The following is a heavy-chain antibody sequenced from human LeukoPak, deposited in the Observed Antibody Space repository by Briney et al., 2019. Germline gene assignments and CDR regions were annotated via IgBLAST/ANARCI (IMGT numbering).Heavy chain of an antibody. CDR2: IGGNRGDST. CDR1: GFTFTSYA. V-gene: IGHV3-23*01. CDR3: AKVELGGYSFGNFDF. D-gene: IGHD5-18*01. J-gene: IGHJ4*02. Sequence: PGGSLRLSCAASGFTFTSYALSWVRQAPGKGLEWVSAIGGNRGDSTYYADSVKGRFTISRDNSKNTIYLQMNSLRAEDTAVYYCAKVELGGYSFGNFDFWGQGTLVAVSS.